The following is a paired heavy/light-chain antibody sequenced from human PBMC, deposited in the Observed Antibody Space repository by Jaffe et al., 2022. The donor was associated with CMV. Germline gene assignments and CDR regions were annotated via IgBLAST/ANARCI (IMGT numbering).Heavy chain of an antibody. CDR3: ATGRWVSYACDI. V-gene: IGHV3-23*04. D-gene: IGHD7-27*01. CDR2: IGGSGSTT. J-gene: IGHJ3*02. CDR1: GFTFSTYA. Sequence: EVQLVESGGDLVTSGGSLRLSCTASGFTFSTYAMSWVRQAPGEGLHWVSAIGGSGSTTYYADSVKGRFTISRDNSKNTMYLQMNSLRAEDTAIYYCATGRWVSYACDIWGQGTMVTVSS.
Light chain of an antibody. CDR3: QHLSSYPWT. CDR1: QGISSS. J-gene: IGKJ1*01. Sequence: IQLTQSPSSLSASIGDRVTITCRASQGISSSLAWYQQKPGKAPKLLIYAASTLQSGVPSRFSGSGSGTDFTLTISSLQPEDFATYYCQHLSSYPWTFGQGTKVEI. CDR2: AAS. V-gene: IGKV1-9*01.